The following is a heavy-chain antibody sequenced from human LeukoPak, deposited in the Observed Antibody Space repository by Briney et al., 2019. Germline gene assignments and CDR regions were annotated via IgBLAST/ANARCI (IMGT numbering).Heavy chain of an antibody. CDR1: GFTFSSYW. V-gene: IGHV3-74*01. CDR3: ANRGRYSYGYGMDV. D-gene: IGHD5-18*01. CDR2: INSDGSST. J-gene: IGHJ6*02. Sequence: GRSLRLSCAASGFTFSSYWMHWVRQAPGKGLVWVSRINSDGSSTSYADSVKGRFTISRDNAKNTLYLQMNSLRAEDTAVYYCANRGRYSYGYGMDVWGQGTTVTVSS.